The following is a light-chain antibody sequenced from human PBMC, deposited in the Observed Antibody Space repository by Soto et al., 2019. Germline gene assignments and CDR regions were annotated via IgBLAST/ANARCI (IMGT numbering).Light chain of an antibody. V-gene: IGKV2-30*01. CDR3: MQGTYWPIT. CDR2: EVS. Sequence: DVVVTQSPLSLPVTLGQPASISCRSSQSLVYSDGNTYLHWFQQRPGQSPRRLIYEVSNRDSGVPDRFSGSGSGTDFTLKISRVEAEDVGLYYCMQGTYWPITFGQGTRLEIK. CDR1: QSLVYSDGNTY. J-gene: IGKJ5*01.